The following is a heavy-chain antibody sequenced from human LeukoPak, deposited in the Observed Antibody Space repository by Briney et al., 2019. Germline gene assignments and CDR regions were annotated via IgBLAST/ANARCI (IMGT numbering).Heavy chain of an antibody. D-gene: IGHD6-19*01. V-gene: IGHV4-59*01. CDR2: IYYSGST. J-gene: IGHJ4*02. Sequence: SETLSLTCTVSGGSINSYYWSWIRQPPGKGLEWIGYIYYSGSTNYNPSLNSRVTISVDTSKSQFSLKLNSVTAADTAVYYCARGEQWLANYFDYWGQETLVTVSS. CDR3: ARGEQWLANYFDY. CDR1: GGSINSYY.